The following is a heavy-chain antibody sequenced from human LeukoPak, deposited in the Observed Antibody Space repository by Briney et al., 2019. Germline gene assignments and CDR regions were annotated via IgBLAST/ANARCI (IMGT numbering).Heavy chain of an antibody. CDR2: IYYSGST. V-gene: IGHV4-59*08. CDR3: ARRAFSSGYYYFDY. J-gene: IGHJ4*02. D-gene: IGHD3-22*01. CDR1: GGSISTYY. Sequence: SETLSLTCTVSGGSISTYYWSWIRQPPGKGLEWIGYIYYSGSTNYNPSLKSRVTISVDTSKNQFSLKLSSVTAADTAVYYCARRAFSSGYYYFDYWGQGTLVTVSS.